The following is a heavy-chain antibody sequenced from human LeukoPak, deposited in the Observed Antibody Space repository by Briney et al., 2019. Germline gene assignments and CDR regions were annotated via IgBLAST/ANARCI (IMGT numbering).Heavy chain of an antibody. D-gene: IGHD5-24*01. J-gene: IGHJ4*02. V-gene: IGHV1-69*13. CDR1: GGTFSSYA. Sequence: EASVKVSCKASGGTFSSYAISWVRQAPGQGLEWMGGIIPIFGTANYAQKFQGRVTITADESTSTAYMELSSLRSEDTAVYYCARVEGDGYNYGYLDYWGQGTLVTVSS. CDR2: IIPIFGTA. CDR3: ARVEGDGYNYGYLDY.